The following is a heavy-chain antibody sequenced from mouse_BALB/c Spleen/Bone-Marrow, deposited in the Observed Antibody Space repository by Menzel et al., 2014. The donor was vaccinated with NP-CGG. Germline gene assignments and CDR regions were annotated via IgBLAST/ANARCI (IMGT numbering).Heavy chain of an antibody. Sequence: VQLVESGPGPVAPSQSLSITCTVSGFSLISYGVHWVRQPPGKGLEWLGVIWAGGSTNYNSALMSRLSISKDNSKSQVFLKMNSLQTDDTAMYYCARSSSPYYYAMDYWGQGTSVTVSS. CDR2: IWAGGST. V-gene: IGHV2-9*02. CDR1: GFSLISYG. J-gene: IGHJ4*01. CDR3: ARSSSPYYYAMDY. D-gene: IGHD1-1*01.